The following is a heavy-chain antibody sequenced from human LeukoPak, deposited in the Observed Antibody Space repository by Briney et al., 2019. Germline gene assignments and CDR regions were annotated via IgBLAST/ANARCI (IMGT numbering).Heavy chain of an antibody. CDR2: ISFDGTNK. V-gene: IGHV3-30-3*02. J-gene: IGHJ4*02. D-gene: IGHD2-2*01. CDR1: GFTFSSYA. Sequence: GGSLRLSCAASGFTFSSYAMHWVRQVPGKGLEWVALISFDGTNKYYADSVKGRFTISRDNSKNTVYLQMSSLRPEDTAVYYCAKDLPAAYFDSWGQGTLVTVSS. CDR3: AKDLPAAYFDS.